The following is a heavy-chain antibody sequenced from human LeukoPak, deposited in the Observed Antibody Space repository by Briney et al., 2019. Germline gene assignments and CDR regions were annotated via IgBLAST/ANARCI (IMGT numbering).Heavy chain of an antibody. CDR2: IRYDGSNK. Sequence: AGGSLRLSCAASGFTFSTYDMHWVRQAPGKGLEWMAFIRYDGSNKYYADSVKGRFTISRDNSKNTLYLQMNSLRAEDTAVYYCAKGSSSWYNWFDPWGQGTLVTVSS. D-gene: IGHD6-13*01. V-gene: IGHV3-30*02. CDR3: AKGSSSWYNWFDP. CDR1: GFTFSTYD. J-gene: IGHJ5*02.